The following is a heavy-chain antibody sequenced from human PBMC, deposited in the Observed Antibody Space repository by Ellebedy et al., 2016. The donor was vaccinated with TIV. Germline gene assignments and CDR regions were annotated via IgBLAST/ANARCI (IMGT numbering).Heavy chain of an antibody. V-gene: IGHV4-59*08. J-gene: IGHJ4*02. CDR2: IFYTGIT. D-gene: IGHD6-19*01. CDR3: ARQLIPVAVVDS. CDR1: GGSISNYY. Sequence: GSLRLSXNVSGGSISNYYWTWIRQPPGRGLEWIGYIFYTGITNYHPSLMSRATISIDVSKSEVSLKLTSVTAADTGMYYCARQLIPVAVVDSWGPGTRVTVSS.